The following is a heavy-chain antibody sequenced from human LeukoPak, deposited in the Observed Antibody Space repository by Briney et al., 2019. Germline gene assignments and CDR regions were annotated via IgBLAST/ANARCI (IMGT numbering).Heavy chain of an antibody. V-gene: IGHV4-59*01. CDR3: ASANLLPSYYFDY. CDR1: GGSISSYY. D-gene: IGHD2-15*01. J-gene: IGHJ4*02. CDR2: IYYSGNT. Sequence: SETLSLTCTVSGGSISSYYWSWLRQPPGKGLEGIGYIYYSGNTNYNPSLKSRVTISVDTSKNQFSLKLSSVTAADTAVYYCASANLLPSYYFDYWGQGTLVTVSS.